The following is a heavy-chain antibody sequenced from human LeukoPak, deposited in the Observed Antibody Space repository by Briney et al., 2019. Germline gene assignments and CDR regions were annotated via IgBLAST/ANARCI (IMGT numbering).Heavy chain of an antibody. J-gene: IGHJ5*02. Sequence: GESLKISCKGSGYSFNNYWIGWVRQMPGKGLEWMGIIYPEISETRYSPSFHGQVTISADKSISTAYLQWSSLKTSDTAIYYCATYHSGTSGDWFDPWGQGTLLTVSS. CDR1: GYSFNNYW. CDR3: ATYHSGTSGDWFDP. V-gene: IGHV5-51*01. D-gene: IGHD1-26*01. CDR2: IYPEISET.